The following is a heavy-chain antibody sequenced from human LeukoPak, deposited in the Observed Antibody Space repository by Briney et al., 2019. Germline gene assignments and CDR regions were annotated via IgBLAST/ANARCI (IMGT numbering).Heavy chain of an antibody. V-gene: IGHV4-59*01. Sequence: PSETLSLTCTVSVGSISSYYWSWIRQPPGKGLEWIGYIYYSGSTNYNPSLKSRVTISVDTSKNQFSLKLSSVTAADTAVYYCARDVTGNNAFDIWGQGTIVTVSS. J-gene: IGHJ3*02. CDR2: IYYSGST. D-gene: IGHD1-20*01. CDR3: ARDVTGNNAFDI. CDR1: VGSISSYY.